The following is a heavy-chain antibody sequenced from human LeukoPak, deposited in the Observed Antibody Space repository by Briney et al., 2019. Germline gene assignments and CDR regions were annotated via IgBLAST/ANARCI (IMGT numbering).Heavy chain of an antibody. CDR3: AMDSGSLDY. CDR1: GGSISSSSYY. D-gene: IGHD5-12*01. CDR2: IYYSGST. Sequence: PSETLSLTCTVSGGSISSSSYYWGWIRQPPGKGLEWIGSIYYSGSTYYNPSLKSRVTISVDTSKNQFSLKLSSVTAADTAVYYCAMDSGSLDYSGQGTLVTVSS. J-gene: IGHJ4*02. V-gene: IGHV4-39*01.